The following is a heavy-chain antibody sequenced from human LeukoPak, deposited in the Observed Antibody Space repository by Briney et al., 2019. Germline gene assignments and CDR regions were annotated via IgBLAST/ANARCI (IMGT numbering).Heavy chain of an antibody. D-gene: IGHD5-18*01. V-gene: IGHV1-18*01. CDR2: ISAYNGNT. Sequence: ASVKVSCKVSGYTVTELSMHWVRQAPGQGLEWMGWISAYNGNTNYAQKLQGRVTMTTDTSTSTAYMELRSLRSDDTAVYYCARGLREGYSYGYYYYYYMDVWGKGTTVTISS. CDR3: ARGLREGYSYGYYYYYYMDV. J-gene: IGHJ6*03. CDR1: GYTVTELS.